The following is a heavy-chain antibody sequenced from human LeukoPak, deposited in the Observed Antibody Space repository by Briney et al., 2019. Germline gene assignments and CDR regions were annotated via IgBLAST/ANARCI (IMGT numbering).Heavy chain of an antibody. J-gene: IGHJ5*02. CDR3: ARGRPRGITMIVVVKTLNWFDP. D-gene: IGHD3-22*01. CDR1: GGSISSSSYY. Sequence: PSETLSLTCTVSGGSISSSSYYWGWIRQPPGKGLEWIGSTYYSGSTYYNPSLKSRVTISVDTSKNQFSLKLSSVTAADTAVYYCARGRPRGITMIVVVKTLNWFDPWGQGTLVTVSS. V-gene: IGHV4-39*07. CDR2: TYYSGST.